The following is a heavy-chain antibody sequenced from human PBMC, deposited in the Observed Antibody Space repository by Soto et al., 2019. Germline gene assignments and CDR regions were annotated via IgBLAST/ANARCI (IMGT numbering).Heavy chain of an antibody. V-gene: IGHV3-30-3*01. D-gene: IGHD4-17*01. CDR3: ARDDYGDLWYYYYGMDV. Sequence: PGGSLRLSCAASGFTFSSYAMHWVRQAPGKGLEWVAVMSYDGSNKYYADSVKGRFTISRDNSKNTLYLQMNSLRAEDTAVYYCARDDYGDLWYYYYGMDVWGQGTTVTVSS. CDR1: GFTFSSYA. CDR2: MSYDGSNK. J-gene: IGHJ6*02.